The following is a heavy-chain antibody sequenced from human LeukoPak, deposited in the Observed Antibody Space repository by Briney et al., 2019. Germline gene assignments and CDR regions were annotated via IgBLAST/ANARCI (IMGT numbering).Heavy chain of an antibody. Sequence: GGSLRLSCAASGFTFRRYGMSWVRQAPGKGLEWVSSISGSGGSTYYVDSVKGRFTISRDNSKNTLYLQMNSLRAEDTAVYYCATPTPHGSDPSLYYYYMDVWGKGTTVTISS. CDR3: ATPTPHGSDPSLYYYYMDV. CDR2: ISGSGGST. V-gene: IGHV3-23*01. J-gene: IGHJ6*03. D-gene: IGHD3-10*01. CDR1: GFTFRRYG.